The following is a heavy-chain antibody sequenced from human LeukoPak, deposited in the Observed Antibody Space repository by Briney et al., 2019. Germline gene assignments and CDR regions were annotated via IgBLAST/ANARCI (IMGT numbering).Heavy chain of an antibody. V-gene: IGHV3-15*01. Sequence: GGSLRLSCAASGFTFSNAWMSWVRQAPGKGVECVGRIKSKTDGATTDYAAPVKGRFTISRDDSTNTLYLQMNSLTTEDTAVYYCARMYYYAPDWGQGTLVTAS. CDR3: ARMYYYAPD. J-gene: IGHJ4*02. CDR2: IKSKTDGATT. D-gene: IGHD3-10*01. CDR1: GFTFSNAW.